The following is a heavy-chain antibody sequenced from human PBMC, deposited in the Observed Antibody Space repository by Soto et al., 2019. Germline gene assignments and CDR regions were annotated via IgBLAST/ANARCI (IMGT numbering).Heavy chain of an antibody. CDR3: ARDQRPDSSSLYYYFYGMDV. J-gene: IGHJ6*02. V-gene: IGHV3-30*03. D-gene: IGHD6-13*01. CDR1: GFIFSSFG. Sequence: GGSLRLSCAASGFIFSSFGVHWVRQSPGKGLEWVAVTSFDGSEKFYAESVRGRFNISRDNSKNTVYLHMNSLRPEDTAMYYCARDQRPDSSSLYYYFYGMDVWGQGTTVTVSS. CDR2: TSFDGSEK.